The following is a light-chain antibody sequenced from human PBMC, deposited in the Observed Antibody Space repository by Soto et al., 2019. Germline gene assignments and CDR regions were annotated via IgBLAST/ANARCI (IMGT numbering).Light chain of an antibody. J-gene: IGLJ1*01. Sequence: QSALTQPASVSGSPGQSITISCTGTSSDVGGYNYISWYQQHPGKAPKLMIYDVSNRPSGVSNRFSGSKSGNTASLTISGPQAEDEDDYYCSSYTSSSTLLDVFGTGTKLTVL. CDR1: SSDVGGYNY. CDR2: DVS. CDR3: SSYTSSSTLLDV. V-gene: IGLV2-14*01.